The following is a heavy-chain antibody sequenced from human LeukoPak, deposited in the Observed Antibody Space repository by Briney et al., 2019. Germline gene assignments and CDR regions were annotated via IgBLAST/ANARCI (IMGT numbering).Heavy chain of an antibody. J-gene: IGHJ3*02. Sequence: GGSLRLSCAASGFTFSSYSMNWVRQAAGKGLEWVSSISSSSSYIYYAHSVKGRFTISRDNAKNSLYLQMNSLRAEDTAVYYCAKDRGYHYDSSGYYRMDAFDIWGQGTMVTVSS. CDR1: GFTFSSYS. CDR2: ISSSSSYI. CDR3: AKDRGYHYDSSGYYRMDAFDI. D-gene: IGHD3-22*01. V-gene: IGHV3-21*01.